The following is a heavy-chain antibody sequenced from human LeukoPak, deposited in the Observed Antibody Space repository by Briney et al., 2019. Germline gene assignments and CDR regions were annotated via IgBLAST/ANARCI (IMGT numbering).Heavy chain of an antibody. CDR2: INPNSGGT. CDR3: ARDLWDSTYYYGSGSYYPHFDY. V-gene: IGHV1-2*02. Sequence: ASVKVSCKTPGYTFTGYYMHWVRQAPGQGLEWMGWINPNSGGTNYAQKFQGRVTMTRDTSISTAYMELSRLRSDDTAVYYCARDLWDSTYYYGSGSYYPHFDYWGQGTLVTVSS. J-gene: IGHJ4*02. D-gene: IGHD3-10*01. CDR1: GYTFTGYY.